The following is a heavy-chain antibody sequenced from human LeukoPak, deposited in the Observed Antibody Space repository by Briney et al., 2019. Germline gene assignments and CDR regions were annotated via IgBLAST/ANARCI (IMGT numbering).Heavy chain of an antibody. D-gene: IGHD3-22*01. J-gene: IGHJ4*02. CDR2: IRIQGYGGTT. Sequence: PGRSLRLSCSASGFTFGDYGLTWVRQAPGKGLEWIGSIRIQGYGGTTEYAASVKGRFTVSRDDFKSIAYLQMNSLKTEDTAVYYCARSGPHYHDSSTYDYWGQGALVTVSS. V-gene: IGHV3-49*04. CDR1: GFTFGDYG. CDR3: ARSGPHYHDSSTYDY.